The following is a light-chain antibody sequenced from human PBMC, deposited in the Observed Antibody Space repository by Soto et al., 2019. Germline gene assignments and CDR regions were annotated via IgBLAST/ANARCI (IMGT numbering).Light chain of an antibody. CDR3: SSYTSSSTRV. CDR1: SSDVGGYNY. J-gene: IGLJ1*01. Sequence: QSALTQPASVSGSPGQSITLSCTGTSSDVGGYNYVSWYQQHPGKAPKLMIYDVSNRPSGVSNRFSGSKSGNTASLTISGLQAEDEDDYYCSSYTSSSTRVFGTGTKVTVL. V-gene: IGLV2-14*01. CDR2: DVS.